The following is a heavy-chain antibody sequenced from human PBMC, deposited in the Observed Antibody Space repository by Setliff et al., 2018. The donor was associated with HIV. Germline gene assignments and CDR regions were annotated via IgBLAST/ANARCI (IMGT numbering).Heavy chain of an antibody. CDR3: ARGHTTPIAVAGTGVDLDP. Sequence: ASVKVSCKASGYVFTNFAIHWVRQAPGQRLEWMGWVNCYSGTTQYSQEVQGRVTITRDTSANTAYMELRSLTYDDMAVYYCARGHTTPIAVAGTGVDLDPWGQGTLVTVS. D-gene: IGHD6-19*01. J-gene: IGHJ5*02. V-gene: IGHV1-3*03. CDR1: GYVFTNFA. CDR2: VNCYSGTT.